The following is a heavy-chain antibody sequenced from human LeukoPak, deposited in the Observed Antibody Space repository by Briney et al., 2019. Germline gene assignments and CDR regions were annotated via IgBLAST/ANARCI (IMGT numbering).Heavy chain of an antibody. Sequence: SVKVSCKASGGTFSSYAISWVRQAPGQGLEWMGGIIPSFGTANYAQKFQGRVTITADKSTSTAYMELSSLRSEDTAVYYCAGGIVVVVAATPREDYYYGMDVWGKGTTVTVSS. CDR2: IIPSFGTA. J-gene: IGHJ6*04. CDR1: GGTFSSYA. CDR3: AGGIVVVVAATPREDYYYGMDV. D-gene: IGHD2-15*01. V-gene: IGHV1-69*06.